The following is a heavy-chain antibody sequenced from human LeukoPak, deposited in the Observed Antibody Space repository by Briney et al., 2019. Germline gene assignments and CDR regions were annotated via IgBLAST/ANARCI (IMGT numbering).Heavy chain of an antibody. CDR3: AKVRQVAVVVVAATPYFDY. J-gene: IGHJ4*02. V-gene: IGHV3-23*01. CDR1: GFTFSSYA. D-gene: IGHD2-15*01. Sequence: PGGSLRLSCAASGFTFSSYAMSWVRQAPGQGLERVSAISGSGGSTYYADSVKGRFTISRDNSKNTLYLQMNSLRAEDTAVYYCAKVRQVAVVVVAATPYFDYWGQGTLVTVSS. CDR2: ISGSGGST.